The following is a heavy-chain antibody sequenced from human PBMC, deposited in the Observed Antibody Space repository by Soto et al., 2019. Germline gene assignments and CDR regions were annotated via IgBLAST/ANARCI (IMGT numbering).Heavy chain of an antibody. V-gene: IGHV3-33*01. D-gene: IGHD2-8*01. CDR3: ARASHCTNGVCPNYAFDI. Sequence: QVQLVESGGGVVQPGRSLRLSCAASGFTFSSYGMHWVRQAPGKGLEWVAVIWYDGSNKYYADSVKGRFTISRDNSKNTLYLQMNSLRAEDTDVYYCARASHCTNGVCPNYAFDIWGQWTMVTVSS. CDR2: IWYDGSNK. J-gene: IGHJ3*02. CDR1: GFTFSSYG.